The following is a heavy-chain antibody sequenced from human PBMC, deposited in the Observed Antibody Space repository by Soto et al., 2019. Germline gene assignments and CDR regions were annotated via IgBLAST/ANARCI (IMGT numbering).Heavy chain of an antibody. D-gene: IGHD3-10*01. CDR3: ARGFGEFRGWLDY. CDR2: ISYDGSNK. V-gene: IGHV3-30-3*01. J-gene: IGHJ4*02. Sequence: QVQLVESGGGVVQPGRSLRLSCAASGFTFSSYAMHWVRQAPGKGLEWVAVISYDGSNKYYADSVKGRFTISRDNSKNTLYLQMNSLRAEDTAVYYCARGFGEFRGWLDYWGQGTLVTVSS. CDR1: GFTFSSYA.